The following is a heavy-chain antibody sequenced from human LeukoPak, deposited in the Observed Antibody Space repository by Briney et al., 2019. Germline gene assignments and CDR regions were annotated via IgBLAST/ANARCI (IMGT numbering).Heavy chain of an antibody. D-gene: IGHD2-2*02. J-gene: IGHJ3*02. CDR2: INHSGST. Sequence: SETLSLTCSVYGASFRGYYWSWSRQPPGKGVEWVGEINHSGSTNYNPSLKSRVTISVDTANNQYSLKLSSLTAAHTAVYYCARGPSPFVVVAAAIGPGAFDIWGQGTMVTVSS. V-gene: IGHV4-34*01. CDR3: ARGPSPFVVVAAAIGPGAFDI. CDR1: GASFRGYY.